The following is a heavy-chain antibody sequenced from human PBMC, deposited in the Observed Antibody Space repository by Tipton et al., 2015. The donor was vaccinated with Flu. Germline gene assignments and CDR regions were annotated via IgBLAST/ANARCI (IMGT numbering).Heavy chain of an antibody. CDR2: ISGDGGST. J-gene: IGHJ6*02. CDR3: AKDGSSIAVYYYYGMDV. CDR1: GFTFDDYA. D-gene: IGHD6-6*01. Sequence: SLRLSCAASGFTFDDYAMHWVRQAPGKGLEWVSLISGDGGSTYYADSVKGRFTISRDNSKNSLYLQMNGLRTEDTALYYCAKDGSSIAVYYYYGMDVWGQGTTVPVSS. V-gene: IGHV3-43*02.